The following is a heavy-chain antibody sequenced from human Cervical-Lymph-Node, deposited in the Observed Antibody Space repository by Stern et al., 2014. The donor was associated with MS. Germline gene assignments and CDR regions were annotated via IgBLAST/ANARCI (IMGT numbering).Heavy chain of an antibody. CDR2: IYHSGST. CDR3: ARADDFTAAFDI. D-gene: IGHD3-3*01. J-gene: IGHJ3*02. V-gene: IGHV4-38-2*02. CDR1: GYSISSGYY. Sequence: QLQLQESGPGLVKPSETLSLTCTVSGYSISSGYYWGWIRQPPGKGLEWIGSIYHSGSTYYNPSLKSRVTISVDTSTNQFSLKLSFGTAADTAVYYCARADDFTAAFDIWGQGTMVTVSS.